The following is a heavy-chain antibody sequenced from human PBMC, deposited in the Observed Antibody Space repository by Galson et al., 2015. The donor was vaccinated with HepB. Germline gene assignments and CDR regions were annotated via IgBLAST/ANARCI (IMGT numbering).Heavy chain of an antibody. CDR1: GFTFDDYA. V-gene: IGHV3-9*01. Sequence: SLRLSCAASGFTFDDYAMHWVRQAPGKGLEWVSGISWNSGSIGYADSVKGRFTISRDNAKNSLYLQMNSLRAEDTALYYCAKDNGDGSGSWVFVYYYMDVWGKGTTVTVSS. J-gene: IGHJ6*03. D-gene: IGHD3-10*01. CDR2: ISWNSGSI. CDR3: AKDNGDGSGSWVFVYYYMDV.